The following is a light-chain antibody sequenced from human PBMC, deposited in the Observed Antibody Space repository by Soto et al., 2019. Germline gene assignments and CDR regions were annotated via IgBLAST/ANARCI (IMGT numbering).Light chain of an antibody. V-gene: IGKV2D-29*02. J-gene: IGKJ5*01. CDR1: QSLLHITVETF. CDR2: EVS. Sequence: DIVMTQTPLSLSVTPGQSASISCKSIQSLLHITVETFLFWYLQKPGQSPQLLIYEVSTRVSGVPDRFSGSGSGTDFTLEISRVETDDVGIYYCMQSTQLPPTFGQGTRLEIK. CDR3: MQSTQLPPT.